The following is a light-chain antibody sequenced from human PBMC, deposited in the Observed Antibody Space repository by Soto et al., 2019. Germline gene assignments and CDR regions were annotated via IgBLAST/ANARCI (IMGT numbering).Light chain of an antibody. CDR1: QGISSY. J-gene: IGKJ3*01. CDR2: AAS. Sequence: DIQLTQSLSFLSASVGDRVTITCRASQGISSYLAWYQQKPGKAPELLIYAASTLQSGVPSRFSGSGSGTEFTLTISSLQPEDFATYYCQQLYSYPRTFGPGTKVDIK. V-gene: IGKV1-9*01. CDR3: QQLYSYPRT.